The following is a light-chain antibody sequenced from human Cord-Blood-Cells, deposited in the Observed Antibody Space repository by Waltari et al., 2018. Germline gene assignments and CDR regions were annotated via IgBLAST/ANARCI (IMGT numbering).Light chain of an antibody. J-gene: IGKJ5*01. Sequence: DIQMTQSPSSLCASVGDRVTITCQASQDISNYLNWYQQKPGKAPKLLIYDASNLEAGVPSRFSGSGSGTYCTFTSSSLQPEDIATYYCQQYDNRPITFGQGTRLEIK. V-gene: IGKV1-33*01. CDR3: QQYDNRPIT. CDR2: DAS. CDR1: QDISNY.